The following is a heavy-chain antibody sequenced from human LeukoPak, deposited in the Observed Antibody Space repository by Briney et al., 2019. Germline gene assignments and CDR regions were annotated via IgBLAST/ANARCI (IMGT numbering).Heavy chain of an antibody. D-gene: IGHD7-27*01. J-gene: IGHJ3*02. CDR1: GYTFSGYY. Sequence: ASVKVSCKASGYTFSGYYIHWVRQAPGQGLEWMGWINPNSDDTNYAQKFQGSVTMTRDTSISTAYMELRRLRSDDTAVYYCAGHWGSNDAFGIWGQGTMVTVSS. CDR3: AGHWGSNDAFGI. V-gene: IGHV1-2*02. CDR2: INPNSDDT.